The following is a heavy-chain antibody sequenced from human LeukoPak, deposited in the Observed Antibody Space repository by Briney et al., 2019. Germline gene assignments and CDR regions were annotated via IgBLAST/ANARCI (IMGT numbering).Heavy chain of an antibody. J-gene: IGHJ4*02. CDR1: GFTFSSYA. CDR2: ISSSSSIM. Sequence: GGSLRLSCAASGFTFSSYAMSWVRQAPGKGLEWVSYISSSSSIMYYADSVKGRFAISRDNAKKSLYLQMDSLRDEDTAVYYCARDRFDYWGQGTLVTVSS. CDR3: ARDRFDY. V-gene: IGHV3-48*02.